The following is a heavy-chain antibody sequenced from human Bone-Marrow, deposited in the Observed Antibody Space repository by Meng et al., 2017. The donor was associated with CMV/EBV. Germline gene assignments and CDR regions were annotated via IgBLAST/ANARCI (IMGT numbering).Heavy chain of an antibody. CDR1: GFTFSSYA. V-gene: IGHV3-30-3*01. CDR2: ISYDGTNK. CDR3: ARERSDYFDY. D-gene: IGHD3-3*01. J-gene: IGHJ4*02. Sequence: GESLKISCAASGFTFSSYAMHWVRQAPGKGLEWVAVISYDGTNKYYADSVKGRFTISRDSSKNTLYLQMNSLRAEDTAVYYCARERSDYFDYWGQGTLVTVSS.